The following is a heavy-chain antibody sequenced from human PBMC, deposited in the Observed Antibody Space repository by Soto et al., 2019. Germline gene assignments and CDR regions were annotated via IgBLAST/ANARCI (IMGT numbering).Heavy chain of an antibody. V-gene: IGHV4-30-4*08. CDR3: AREDDGGDRDDYGVDV. J-gene: IGHJ6*02. CDR2: IHYTGSI. Sequence: QVQLQQSGPGLVEPSQTLSLTCAVSGGSISSEYFHWTWIRQAPGKGLEWIGYIHYTGSIMYNPSFKSRLTMAVDTTKNQFSLQLTSVTAADTAVYFCAREDDGGDRDDYGVDVWGQGTTVTVSS. D-gene: IGHD5-12*01. CDR1: GGSISSEYFH.